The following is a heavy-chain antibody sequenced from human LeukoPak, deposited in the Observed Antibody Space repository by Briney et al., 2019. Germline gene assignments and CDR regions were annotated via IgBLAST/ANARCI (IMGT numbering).Heavy chain of an antibody. J-gene: IGHJ4*02. CDR3: AKDMTGLRDY. Sequence: PGGSLRLSCAVSGFAFGSEAMSWVRQSPARGLEWVASISPGGGTTYYADYVKGRFTISRDNSKNSLFVQMNSLRAEDTAIYYCAKDMTGLRDYWGQGTLVTVPS. CDR2: ISPGGGTT. D-gene: IGHD3-16*01. V-gene: IGHV3-23*01. CDR1: GFAFGSEA.